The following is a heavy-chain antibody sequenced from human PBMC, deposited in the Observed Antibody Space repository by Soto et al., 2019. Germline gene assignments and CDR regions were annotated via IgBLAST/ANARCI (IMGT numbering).Heavy chain of an antibody. D-gene: IGHD1-26*01. V-gene: IGHV4-34*01. CDR2: INHSGST. J-gene: IGHJ4*02. Sequence: QVQLQQCGAGLLKPSETLSLTCAVYGGSFSGYYWSWIRQPPGKGLEWIGEINHSGSTNYNPSLKSRVTISVDTSKNQFSLKLSSVTAADTAVYYCARVRSGSYHNGMGYWGQGTLVTVSS. CDR1: GGSFSGYY. CDR3: ARVRSGSYHNGMGY.